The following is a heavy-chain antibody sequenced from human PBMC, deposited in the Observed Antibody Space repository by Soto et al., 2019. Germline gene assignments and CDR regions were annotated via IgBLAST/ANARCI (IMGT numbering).Heavy chain of an antibody. D-gene: IGHD3-3*01. CDR1: GGSISSSSYY. Sequence: PSETLSLTCTVSGGSISSSSYYWGWIRQPPGKGLEWIGSIYYSGSTYYNPSLKSRVTISVDTSKNQFSLKLSSVTAADTAVYYCRFLERLLYRSSDYYGMDVWGQGTKVTVSS. CDR3: RFLERLLYRSSDYYGMDV. V-gene: IGHV4-39*01. CDR2: IYYSGST. J-gene: IGHJ6*02.